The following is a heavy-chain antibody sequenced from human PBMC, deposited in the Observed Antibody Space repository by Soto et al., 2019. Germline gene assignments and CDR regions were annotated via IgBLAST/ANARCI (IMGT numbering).Heavy chain of an antibody. CDR3: AKIAIVGGSIFDRHGLDV. CDR1: GYTFTNYY. Sequence: SVKVSCQPSGYTFTNYYIPWVRQAPGQGLEWMGKIYPSGGSPSIPQKFRARFTMPRDTSTSTVYMDLSRLRPGDTAVYYCAKIAIVGGSIFDRHGLDVCGQGSTVTVSS. CDR2: IYPSGGSP. J-gene: IGHJ6*01. D-gene: IGHD1-26*01. V-gene: IGHV1-46*01.